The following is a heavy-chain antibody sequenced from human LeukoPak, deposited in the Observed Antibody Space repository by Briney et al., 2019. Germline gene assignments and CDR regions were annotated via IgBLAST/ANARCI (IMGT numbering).Heavy chain of an antibody. Sequence: SETLSLTCTVSGGSISSYYWSWIRQPPGKGLEWIGYIYYSGSTNYNPSLKSRVTKSVDTSKNQFSLKLSSVTAADTAVYYCARVGDNWFDPWGQGTLVTVSS. CDR3: ARVGDNWFDP. D-gene: IGHD2-15*01. V-gene: IGHV4-59*01. CDR1: GGSISSYY. CDR2: IYYSGST. J-gene: IGHJ5*02.